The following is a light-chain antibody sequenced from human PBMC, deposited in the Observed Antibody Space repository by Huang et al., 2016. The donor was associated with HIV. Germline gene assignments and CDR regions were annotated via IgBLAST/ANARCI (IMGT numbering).Light chain of an antibody. J-gene: IGKJ1*01. CDR1: QGISNS. Sequence: DIQMTQSPSSLSASVGDRVTITCRASQGISNSLAWYQQKPGTAPKLLLYAASRLESWVPSRFSGSGSGTDYTLTISSLQPEDSATYYCQQYYDSWTFGQGTKVEIQ. V-gene: IGKV1-NL1*01. CDR2: AAS. CDR3: QQYYDSWT.